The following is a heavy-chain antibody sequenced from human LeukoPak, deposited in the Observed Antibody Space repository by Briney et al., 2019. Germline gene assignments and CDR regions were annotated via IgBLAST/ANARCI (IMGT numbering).Heavy chain of an antibody. Sequence: ASVKVSCKASGYTFTSYYMHWVRQAPGQGLEWLGWINPNSGDTNFAQKFQGRVTMTRDTSNSTTYMELSRLRSDDTAVYYCARDLAGYNWNDAGFDSWGQGTLVTVSS. CDR1: GYTFTSYY. CDR3: ARDLAGYNWNDAGFDS. J-gene: IGHJ4*02. CDR2: INPNSGDT. V-gene: IGHV1-2*02. D-gene: IGHD1-20*01.